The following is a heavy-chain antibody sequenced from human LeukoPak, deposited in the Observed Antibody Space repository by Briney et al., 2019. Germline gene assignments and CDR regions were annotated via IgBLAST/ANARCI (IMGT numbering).Heavy chain of an antibody. J-gene: IGHJ5*02. Sequence: ASVKVSCKASGYTFTSYDINWVRQATGQGLEWMGWMNPNSGNTGYAQKFQGRVTMTRNTSISTAYMELSSLRSEDTAVYYCARDNYCSSTSCYRTFDPWGQGTLVTVSS. CDR2: MNPNSGNT. CDR1: GYTFTSYD. V-gene: IGHV1-8*01. CDR3: ARDNYCSSTSCYRTFDP. D-gene: IGHD2-2*02.